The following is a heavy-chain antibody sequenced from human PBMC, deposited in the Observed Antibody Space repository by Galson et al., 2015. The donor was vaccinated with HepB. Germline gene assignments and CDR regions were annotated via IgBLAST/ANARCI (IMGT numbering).Heavy chain of an antibody. D-gene: IGHD6-13*01. CDR1: GGTFSSYA. Sequence: SVKVSCKASGGTFSSYAISRVRQAPGQGLEWMGGIIPIFGTANYAQKFQGRVTITADESTSTAYMELSSLRSEDTAVYYCARGGIAARLVDYWGQGTLVTVSS. CDR2: IIPIFGTA. J-gene: IGHJ4*02. V-gene: IGHV1-69*13. CDR3: ARGGIAARLVDY.